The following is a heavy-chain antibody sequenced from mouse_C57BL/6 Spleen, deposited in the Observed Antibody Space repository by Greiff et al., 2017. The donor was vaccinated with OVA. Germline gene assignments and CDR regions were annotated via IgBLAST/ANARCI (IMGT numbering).Heavy chain of an antibody. D-gene: IGHD1-3*01. Sequence: EVKLVESGPGLAKPSQSLSLTCSVTGYSITSGYYWNWIRQFPGNKLEWMGYISYDGSNNYNPSLKNRISITRDTSKNQFFLKLNSVTTEDTATEYCARESSLDVWGTGTTVTVSS. CDR3: ARESSLDV. CDR1: GYSITSGYY. J-gene: IGHJ1*03. CDR2: ISYDGSN. V-gene: IGHV3-6*01.